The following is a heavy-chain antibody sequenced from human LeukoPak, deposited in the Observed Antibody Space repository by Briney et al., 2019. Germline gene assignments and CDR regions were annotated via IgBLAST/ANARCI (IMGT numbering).Heavy chain of an antibody. Sequence: GGSLRLSCAASGFIFSTYEMNWVRQAPGKGLEWVSYISGNGDTIYYADSVKGRFTISRDNAKNSLCLQMNSLRAEDTAVYYCVSAYGGLLDYWGQGTLVTVSS. V-gene: IGHV3-48*03. CDR1: GFIFSTYE. D-gene: IGHD3-16*01. CDR2: ISGNGDTI. CDR3: VSAYGGLLDY. J-gene: IGHJ4*02.